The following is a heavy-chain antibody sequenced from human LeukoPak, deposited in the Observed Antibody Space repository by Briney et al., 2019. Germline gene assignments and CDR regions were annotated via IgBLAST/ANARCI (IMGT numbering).Heavy chain of an antibody. CDR2: IYYSGSS. CDR3: ARLRGETGVLHFDH. V-gene: IGHV4-59*08. CDR1: GGSMSSYY. D-gene: IGHD3-16*01. J-gene: IGHJ4*02. Sequence: SETLSLTCSVSGGSMSSYYWSWIRQAPGKGLEWIGYIYYSGSSNYNPSLKSRVTISADTSKNQFSLKLSSVTAADTAVYFCARLRGETGVLHFDHWGQGTLVTVSS.